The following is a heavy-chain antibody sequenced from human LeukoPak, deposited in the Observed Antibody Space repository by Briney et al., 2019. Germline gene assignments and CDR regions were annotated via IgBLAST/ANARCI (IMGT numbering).Heavy chain of an antibody. CDR1: GFTCSSYG. J-gene: IGHJ4*02. Sequence: PGGSLRLSCAASGFTCSSYGMHWVRQAPGKGLEWVAFIRYDGSNKYYADSVKGRFTISRDNSKNTLYLQMNSLRAEDTAVYYCAKGEHYYDSSCYATPDYWGQGTLVTVSS. CDR3: AKGEHYYDSSCYATPDY. D-gene: IGHD3-22*01. V-gene: IGHV3-30*02. CDR2: IRYDGSNK.